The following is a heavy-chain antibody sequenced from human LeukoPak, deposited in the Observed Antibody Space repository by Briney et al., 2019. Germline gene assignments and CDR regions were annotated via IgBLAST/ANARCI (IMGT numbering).Heavy chain of an antibody. V-gene: IGHV4-61*01. J-gene: IGHJ4*02. D-gene: IGHD7-27*01. CDR1: GGSISSSSYY. CDR3: ARGDWGSFPWPYYFDY. Sequence: SETLSLTCTVSGGSISSSSYYWSWIRQPPGKGLEWIGYIYYSGSTNYNPSLKSRVTISVDTSKNQFSLKLSSVTAADTAVYYCARGDWGSFPWPYYFDYWGQGTLVTVSS. CDR2: IYYSGST.